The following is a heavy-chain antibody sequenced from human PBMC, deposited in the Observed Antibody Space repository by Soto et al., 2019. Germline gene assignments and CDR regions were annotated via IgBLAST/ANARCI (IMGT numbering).Heavy chain of an antibody. Sequence: QITLKESGPTLVKPTQTLTLTCTFSGFSLSTSGVGVGWIRQPPGKALEWLALIYWDDDKRYSPSLKSRLTLTKDTCKNQVVLTMNHMDPVDTAKYYCAHSWYCSGGSCYYTYYFDYWGEGTLVAVSS. D-gene: IGHD2-15*01. CDR2: IYWDDDK. CDR1: GFSLSTSGVG. CDR3: AHSWYCSGGSCYYTYYFDY. V-gene: IGHV2-5*02. J-gene: IGHJ4*02.